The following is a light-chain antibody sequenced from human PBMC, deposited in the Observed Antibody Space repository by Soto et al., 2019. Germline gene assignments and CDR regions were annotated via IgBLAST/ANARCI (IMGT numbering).Light chain of an antibody. CDR3: QQYNDWPLT. CDR2: GAF. CDR1: QSVSNN. V-gene: IGKV3-15*01. Sequence: EILMTQSPVTLSVSPGERATLSCRASQSVSNNLAWYQQKPGQAPSLLIYGAFTRATGIPARFSGTGSWTEFTLTISSLQSEDFALYYCQQYNDWPLTFGQGTKVEI. J-gene: IGKJ1*01.